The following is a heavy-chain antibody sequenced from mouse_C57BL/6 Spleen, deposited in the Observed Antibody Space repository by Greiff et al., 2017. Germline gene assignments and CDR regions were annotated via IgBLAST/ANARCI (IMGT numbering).Heavy chain of an antibody. J-gene: IGHJ3*01. D-gene: IGHD1-2*01. Sequence: VQLQQSGPELVKPGASVKISCKASGYTFTDYYMNWVKQSHGKSLEWIGDINPNNGGTSYNQKFKGKATLTVDKSSSTAYMELRSLTSEDSAVYYCALHYAFAYWGQGTLVTVSA. V-gene: IGHV1-26*01. CDR3: ALHYAFAY. CDR1: GYTFTDYY. CDR2: INPNNGGT.